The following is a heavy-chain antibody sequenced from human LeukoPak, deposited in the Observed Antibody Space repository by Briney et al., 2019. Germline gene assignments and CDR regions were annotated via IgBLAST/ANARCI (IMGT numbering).Heavy chain of an antibody. D-gene: IGHD6-13*01. CDR1: GGSISSSSYY. CDR3: AREAAAAGQGWFDP. J-gene: IGHJ5*02. CDR2: IYYSGST. Sequence: SETLSLTCTVSGGSISSSSYYWGWIRQPPGKGLEWIGSIYYSGSTYYNPSLKSRVTISVDTSKNQFSLKLSSVTAADTAVYYCAREAAAAGQGWFDPWGQGTLVTVSS. V-gene: IGHV4-39*07.